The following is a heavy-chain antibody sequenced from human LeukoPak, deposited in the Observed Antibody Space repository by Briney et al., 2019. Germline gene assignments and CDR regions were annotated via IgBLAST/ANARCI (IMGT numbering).Heavy chain of an antibody. J-gene: IGHJ4*02. V-gene: IGHV4-39*01. Sequence: SETLSLTCTVSGGSISSSSYYWGWIRQPPGRGLQWIGSIYYSGSTYHNPSFKGRVTISVDTSKNQFSLKLSSVTAADTAVYYCRGSEGRAVAGTYFDYWGQGTLVTVSS. D-gene: IGHD6-19*01. CDR2: IYYSGST. CDR3: RGSEGRAVAGTYFDY. CDR1: GGSISSSSYY.